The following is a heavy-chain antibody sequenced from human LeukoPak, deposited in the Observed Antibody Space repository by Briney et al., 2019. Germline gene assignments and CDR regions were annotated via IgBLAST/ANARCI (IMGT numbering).Heavy chain of an antibody. V-gene: IGHV1-46*01. CDR3: AREFYTSFDI. CDR1: GGTFSSYA. J-gene: IGHJ3*02. D-gene: IGHD2-2*02. Sequence: GASVKVSCKASGGTFSSYAISWVRQAPGQGLEWMGKVNPTDGSTTYAQKFQGRVTMTRDTSTSTVYMDLISLRSEDTAVYYCAREFYTSFDIWGQGTVVTVSS. CDR2: VNPTDGST.